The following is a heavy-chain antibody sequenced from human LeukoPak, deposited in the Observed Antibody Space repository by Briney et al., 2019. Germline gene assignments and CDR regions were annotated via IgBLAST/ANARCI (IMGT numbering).Heavy chain of an antibody. Sequence: PGGSLRLSCAASGFTFSSYAMSWVRQAPGKGLEWVSAIGGSGGSTYYADSVKGRFTISRDNSKNTLYLQMNSLRAEDTAVYYCAKDGGSYRAMGYFQHWGQGTLVTVSS. CDR3: AKDGGSYRAMGYFQH. CDR2: IGGSGGST. CDR1: GFTFSSYA. J-gene: IGHJ1*01. D-gene: IGHD1-26*01. V-gene: IGHV3-23*01.